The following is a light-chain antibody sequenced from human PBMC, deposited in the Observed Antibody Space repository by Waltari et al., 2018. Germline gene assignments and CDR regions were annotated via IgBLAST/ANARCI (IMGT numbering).Light chain of an antibody. Sequence: EIVLMQSPGTLSLSPGERATLSCRASQCISKYLVWYQQKPGQAPRLLIYEASIRATGIPDRFSGSGSGTDFSLIISRLEPEDFAVYYCQKYEALPATFGQGTKVEIK. V-gene: IGKV3-20*01. CDR1: QCISKY. CDR3: QKYEALPAT. CDR2: EAS. J-gene: IGKJ1*01.